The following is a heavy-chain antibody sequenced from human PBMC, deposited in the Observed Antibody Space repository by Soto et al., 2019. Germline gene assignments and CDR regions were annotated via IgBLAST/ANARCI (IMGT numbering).Heavy chain of an antibody. CDR1: GLTFSNAW. V-gene: IGHV3-15*01. D-gene: IGHD6-19*01. CDR3: TTDPVIAVAGTGPFDY. J-gene: IGHJ4*02. CDR2: IKSKTDGGTT. Sequence: WGSLRIPSASSGLTFSNAWMSWVRQAAGNGLEWVGRIKSKTDGGTTDYAAPVKGRFTISRGDSKNTLYLQMNSLKTEDTAVYYCTTDPVIAVAGTGPFDYWGQGTLVTVSS.